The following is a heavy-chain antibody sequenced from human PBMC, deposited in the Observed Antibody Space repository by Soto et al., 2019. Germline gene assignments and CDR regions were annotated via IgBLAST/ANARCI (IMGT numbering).Heavy chain of an antibody. CDR1: GGSISSGGYS. CDR3: ARDLGYSSSWNNWFDP. CDR2: IYYIGST. Sequence: TLSLTCTVSGGSISSGGYSWSWLRQPPGKALEWIGYIYYIGSTYHNPSLKSRVALSVDRSKNQFSLKLSSVTAADTAVYYCARDLGYSSSWNNWFDPWGQGIPVTVSS. V-gene: IGHV4-30-2*01. J-gene: IGHJ5*02. D-gene: IGHD6-13*01.